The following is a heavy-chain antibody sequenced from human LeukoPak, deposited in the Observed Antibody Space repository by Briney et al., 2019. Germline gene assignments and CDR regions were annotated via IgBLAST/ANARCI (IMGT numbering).Heavy chain of an antibody. D-gene: IGHD6-13*01. V-gene: IGHV1-18*01. CDR3: ARLGIAGPKGTGFDY. Sequence: ASVKVSCKASGYTLTSYGISWVRQAPGQGLEWMGWISAYNGNTNYAQKLQGRVTMTTDTSTSTAYMELRSLRSDDTAVYYCARLGIAGPKGTGFDYWGQGTLVTVSS. CDR1: GYTLTSYG. CDR2: ISAYNGNT. J-gene: IGHJ4*02.